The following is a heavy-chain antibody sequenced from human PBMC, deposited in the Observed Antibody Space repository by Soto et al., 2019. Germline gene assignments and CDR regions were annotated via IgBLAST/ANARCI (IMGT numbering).Heavy chain of an antibody. D-gene: IGHD2-2*01. CDR1: GFTFSSYG. CDR3: AKSPLGYCSSTSCSPSDP. V-gene: IGHV3-30*18. CDR2: ISYDGSNK. Sequence: QVQLVESGGGVVQPGRSLRLSCAASGFTFSSYGMHWVRQAPGKGLEWVAVISYDGSNKYYADSVKGRFTISRDNSKNTLYLQMNSLRAEGTAVYYCAKSPLGYCSSTSCSPSDPWGQGTLVTVSS. J-gene: IGHJ5*02.